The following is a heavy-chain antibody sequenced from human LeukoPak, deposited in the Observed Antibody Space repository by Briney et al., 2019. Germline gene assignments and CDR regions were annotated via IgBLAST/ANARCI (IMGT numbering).Heavy chain of an antibody. Sequence: SETLSLTCTVSGGSISSSSYYWGWIRQPPGKGLEWIGSIYYSGSTYYNPSLKSRVTISVDTSKNQFSLKLSPVTAADTAVYYCARQAGGDDYDFWSGPIDYWGQGTLVTVSS. CDR2: IYYSGST. CDR3: ARQAGGDDYDFWSGPIDY. J-gene: IGHJ4*02. D-gene: IGHD3-3*01. CDR1: GGSISSSSYY. V-gene: IGHV4-39*01.